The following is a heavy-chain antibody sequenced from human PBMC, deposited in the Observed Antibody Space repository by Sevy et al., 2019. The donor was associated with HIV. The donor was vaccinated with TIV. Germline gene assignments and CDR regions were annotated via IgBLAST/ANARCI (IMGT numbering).Heavy chain of an antibody. CDR3: AGARYDSSGSFDAFDI. D-gene: IGHD3-22*01. CDR2: FFGSGGGT. J-gene: IGHJ3*02. Sequence: GGSPRLSCAASGFTFSSYAMNWVRRAPGKGLEWVSSFFGSGGGTDYADSVKGRFTISRDNSKNRLYLQMNSLRAEDTAVYYCAGARYDSSGSFDAFDIWGQGTMVTVSS. CDR1: GFTFSSYA. V-gene: IGHV3-23*01.